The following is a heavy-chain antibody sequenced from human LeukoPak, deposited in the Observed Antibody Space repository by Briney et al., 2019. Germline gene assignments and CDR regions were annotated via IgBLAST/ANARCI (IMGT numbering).Heavy chain of an antibody. CDR1: GGSISSYY. D-gene: IGHD3-3*01. V-gene: IGHV4-4*07. J-gene: IGHJ4*02. Sequence: SETLSLTCTVSGGSISSYYWSWIRQPAGKGLEWIGRIYTSGSTNYNPSLKSRVTMSVDTSKKQFSLKLSSVTAADTAVYYCARGDFWSGYYLIDYWGQGTLVTVSS. CDR3: ARGDFWSGYYLIDY. CDR2: IYTSGST.